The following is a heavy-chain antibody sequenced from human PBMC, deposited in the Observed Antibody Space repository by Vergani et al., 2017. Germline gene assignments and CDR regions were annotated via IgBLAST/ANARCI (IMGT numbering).Heavy chain of an antibody. D-gene: IGHD1-26*01. Sequence: QLQLQESGPGLVKPSETLSLTCTVSGGSISSSSYYWGWIRQPPGKGLEWIGSIYYSGSTYYNPSLKSRVTISVDTSKNQFSLKLSSVTAADTAVYYCARQGRELLRSTYYCVYWGQGTLVTVSS. CDR1: GGSISSSSYY. CDR3: ARQGRELLRSTYYCVY. CDR2: IYYSGST. V-gene: IGHV4-39*01. J-gene: IGHJ4*02.